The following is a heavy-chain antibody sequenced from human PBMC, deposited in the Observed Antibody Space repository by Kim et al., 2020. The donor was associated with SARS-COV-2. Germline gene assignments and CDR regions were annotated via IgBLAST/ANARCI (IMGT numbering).Heavy chain of an antibody. CDR2: INPSGGST. D-gene: IGHD3-9*01. V-gene: IGHV1-46*01. Sequence: ASVKVSCKASGYTFTSYYMHWVRQAPGQGLEWMGIINPSGGSTSYAQKFQGRVTMTRDTSTSTVYMELSSLRSEDTAVYYCAREQVNYDILTYGMDVWGQGTTVTVSS. J-gene: IGHJ6*02. CDR1: GYTFTSYY. CDR3: AREQVNYDILTYGMDV.